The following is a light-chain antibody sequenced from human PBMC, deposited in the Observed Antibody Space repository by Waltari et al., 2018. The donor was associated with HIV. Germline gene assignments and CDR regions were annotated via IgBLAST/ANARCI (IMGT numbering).Light chain of an antibody. CDR1: QSVSSSY. J-gene: IGKJ1*01. CDR2: GAS. Sequence: EIVLTQSPGTLSLSPGERATLSCRASQSVSSSYLGWYQQKPGQAPRLLIYGASSRATGIPDRFSGSWSGTDFTLTISRLEPEDFAVYYCQQYGTSPPWTFGQGTKVEIK. CDR3: QQYGTSPPWT. V-gene: IGKV3-20*01.